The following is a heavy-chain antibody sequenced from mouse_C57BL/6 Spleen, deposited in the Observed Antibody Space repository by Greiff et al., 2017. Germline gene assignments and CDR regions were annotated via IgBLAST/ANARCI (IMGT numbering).Heavy chain of an antibody. CDR3: ASDGAQAHYFDY. CDR1: GFTFSSYA. D-gene: IGHD3-2*02. CDR2: ISDGGSYT. V-gene: IGHV5-4*03. J-gene: IGHJ2*01. Sequence: EVKLVESGGGLVKPGGSLKLSCAASGFTFSSYAMSWVRQTPEKRLEWVATISDGGSYTYYPDNVKGRFTISRDNAKNHLYLQMSHLKSEDTAMYYCASDGAQAHYFDYWGQGTTLTVSS.